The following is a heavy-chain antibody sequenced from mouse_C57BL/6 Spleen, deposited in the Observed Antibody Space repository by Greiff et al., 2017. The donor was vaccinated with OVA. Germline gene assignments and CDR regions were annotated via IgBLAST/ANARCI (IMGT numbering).Heavy chain of an antibody. D-gene: IGHD2-4*01. CDR3: ARGFYYDYPYFDY. Sequence: QVQLQQPGAELVKPGASVKMSCKASGYTFPSYWITWVKQRPGQGLEWMGDIYPGSGSTNYNEKFKGKATLTVDTSSSTAYMQLSSLTSEDSSVYYCARGFYYDYPYFDYWGQGTTLTVSS. CDR2: IYPGSGST. V-gene: IGHV1-55*01. CDR1: GYTFPSYW. J-gene: IGHJ2*01.